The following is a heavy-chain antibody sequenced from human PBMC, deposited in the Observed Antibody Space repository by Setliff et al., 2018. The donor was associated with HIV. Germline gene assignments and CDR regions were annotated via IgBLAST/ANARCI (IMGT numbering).Heavy chain of an antibody. D-gene: IGHD2-21*01. CDR1: GFTFSSYG. J-gene: IGHJ4*02. Sequence: LRLSCAASGFTFSSYGMHWVRQAPGKGLEWVAVIWYDGSNKYYADSVKGRFTISRDNSKNTLYLQMNSLRAEDAAVYYCSGEFGSPPDLYYWGQGTLVTVSS. CDR2: IWYDGSNK. V-gene: IGHV3-33*01. CDR3: SGEFGSPPDLYY.